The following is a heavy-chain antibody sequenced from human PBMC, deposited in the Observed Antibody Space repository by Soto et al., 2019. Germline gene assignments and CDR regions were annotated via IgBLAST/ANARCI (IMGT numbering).Heavy chain of an antibody. CDR1: GGPISSGSYY. V-gene: IGHV4-31*03. D-gene: IGHD4-17*01. CDR3: ASLRGTVTPVVDV. Sequence: SETLSLTCIVSGGPISSGSYYWSWIRQHPGKGLEWIGNIYNSGSTSYNPSLKRRATISIDTSKNQFSLKLTSVTAADTAVYYCASLRGTVTPVVDVWGKGTTVTVSS. CDR2: IYNSGST. J-gene: IGHJ6*04.